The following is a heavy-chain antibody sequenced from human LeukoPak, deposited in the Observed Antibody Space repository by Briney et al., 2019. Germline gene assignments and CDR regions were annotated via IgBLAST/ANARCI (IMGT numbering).Heavy chain of an antibody. V-gene: IGHV1-18*01. Sequence: ASVKVSCKASGYTFTRYGISWVRQAPGQGLEWMGWISAYNGNTNYAQKLQGRVTMTTDTSTSTAYMELRSLRSDDTAVYYCARTFRFGSSGSPDYWGQGTLVTVSS. CDR1: GYTFTRYG. J-gene: IGHJ4*02. CDR2: ISAYNGNT. D-gene: IGHD3-22*01. CDR3: ARTFRFGSSGSPDY.